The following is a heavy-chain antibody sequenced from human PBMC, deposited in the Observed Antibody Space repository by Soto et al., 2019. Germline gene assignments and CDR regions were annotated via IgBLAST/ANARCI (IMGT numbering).Heavy chain of an antibody. J-gene: IGHJ4*01. V-gene: IGHV1-2*02. CDR2: INSNSGAT. Sequence: ASVKVSCKASGYTFTGYYLHWVRQAPGQGLEWMGWINSNSGATKYAQKFQGRVTMTRDMSISTAFMELSRLRSDDTAVYYCVRSAGYSGSYYFDYWGHGTPVTVSS. CDR1: GYTFTGYY. D-gene: IGHD6-13*01. CDR3: VRSAGYSGSYYFDY.